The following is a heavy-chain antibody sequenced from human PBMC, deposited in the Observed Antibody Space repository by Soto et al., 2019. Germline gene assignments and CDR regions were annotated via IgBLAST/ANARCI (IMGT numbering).Heavy chain of an antibody. CDR3: ATLTSDF. J-gene: IGHJ4*02. CDR1: GFSLTTGVG. Sequence: ITLEESGPPLVKPTETLTLTCTFSGFSLTTGVGVGWVRQPPGKALEWLALVYWDDDKHYTPSLMSRLTITKDISKDQVVLTMTNMDPVDTATYYCATLTSDFWGPGTLVTVSS. V-gene: IGHV2-5*02. CDR2: VYWDDDK.